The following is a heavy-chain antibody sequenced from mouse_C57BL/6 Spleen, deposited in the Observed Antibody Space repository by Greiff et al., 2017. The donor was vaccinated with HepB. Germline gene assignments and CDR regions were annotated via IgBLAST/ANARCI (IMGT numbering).Heavy chain of an antibody. Sequence: QVQLQQSGAELVKPGASVKISCKASGYAFSSYWMNWVKQRPGKGLEWIGQIYPGDGDTNYNGKFKGKATLTADKSSSTAYMQLSSLTSADSAVYFCARDDYEEAMDYWGQGTSVTVSS. V-gene: IGHV1-80*01. CDR2: IYPGDGDT. CDR1: GYAFSSYW. D-gene: IGHD2-4*01. CDR3: ARDDYEEAMDY. J-gene: IGHJ4*01.